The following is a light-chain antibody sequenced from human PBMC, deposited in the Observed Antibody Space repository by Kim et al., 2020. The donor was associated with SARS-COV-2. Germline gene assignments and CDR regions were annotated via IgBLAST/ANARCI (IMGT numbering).Light chain of an antibody. CDR1: RSDVGGYNY. CDR2: DVN. Sequence: GHSITISCTGTRSDVGGYNYVSWYQQHPGKAPNLMIYDVNNRPSGISNRFSGSKSGNTASLTISGLQAEDEADYYCSSYASSISWVFGGGTKVTVL. CDR3: SSYASSISWV. V-gene: IGLV2-14*03. J-gene: IGLJ3*02.